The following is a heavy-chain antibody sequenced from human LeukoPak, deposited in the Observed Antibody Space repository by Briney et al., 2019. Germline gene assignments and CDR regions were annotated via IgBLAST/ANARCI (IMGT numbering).Heavy chain of an antibody. Sequence: GGSLRLSCAASGFTFTSYWMSWVRQAPGKGLEWVAYIKADGSDKYYVDSVKGRFTISRDNVKNSLYLQMNSLRVEDTAVYYCATIYCSGGSCHYLEYWGQGTLVTVSS. CDR3: ATIYCSGGSCHYLEY. D-gene: IGHD2-15*01. CDR2: IKADGSDK. J-gene: IGHJ4*02. CDR1: GFTFTSYW. V-gene: IGHV3-7*01.